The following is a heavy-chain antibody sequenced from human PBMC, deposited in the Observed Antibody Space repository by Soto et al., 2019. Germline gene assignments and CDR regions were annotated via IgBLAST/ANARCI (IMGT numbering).Heavy chain of an antibody. Sequence: RWSLRLSCAASGFTCSNYAMIWFRQAPGKGLEWISYISDTALNTYYADSVKGRFTVSRDNSKNTLDLQMNSLRAEDTAVYYCAKDSGILGALDYWGQGALVTVSS. CDR1: GFTCSNYA. CDR2: ISDTALNT. D-gene: IGHD1-26*01. CDR3: AKDSGILGALDY. V-gene: IGHV3-23*01. J-gene: IGHJ4*02.